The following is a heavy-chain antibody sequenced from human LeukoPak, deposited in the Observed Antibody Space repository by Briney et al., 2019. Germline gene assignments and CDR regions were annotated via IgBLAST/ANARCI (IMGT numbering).Heavy chain of an antibody. J-gene: IGHJ4*02. CDR1: GFTFSDYS. CDR2: ISFSVNTK. V-gene: IGHV3-48*04. CDR3: ARDQTTYYYGSGSTFDY. Sequence: GGSLRLSCAASGFTFSDYSMNWVRQAPGKGLEWVSYISFSVNTKYYGDSVKGRFTISRDNAKNSLYLHMDSLRAEDTAVYYCARDQTTYYYGSGSTFDYWGQGTLVTVSS. D-gene: IGHD3-10*01.